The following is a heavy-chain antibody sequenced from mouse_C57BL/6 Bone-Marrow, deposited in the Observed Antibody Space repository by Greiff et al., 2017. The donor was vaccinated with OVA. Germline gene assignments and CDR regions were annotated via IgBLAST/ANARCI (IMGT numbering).Heavy chain of an antibody. CDR2: IDPENGDT. V-gene: IGHV14-4*01. Sequence: VQLQQSGAELVRPGVSVKLSCTASGFNIKDDYMHWVKQRPEQGLEWIGWIDPENGDTEYASKFQGKVTITADTPSNTAYLQLSSLTSEDTAVYYCTLYVGVAYWGQGTLVTVSA. D-gene: IGHD1-1*01. J-gene: IGHJ3*01. CDR3: TLYVGVAY. CDR1: GFNIKDDY.